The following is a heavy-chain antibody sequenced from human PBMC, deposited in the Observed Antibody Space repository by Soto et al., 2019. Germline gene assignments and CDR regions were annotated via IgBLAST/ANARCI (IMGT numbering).Heavy chain of an antibody. D-gene: IGHD1-26*01. J-gene: IGHJ6*02. CDR2: IRVYNGNT. CDR3: ARVIGAKELHGMDV. CDR1: GYTLTTYG. V-gene: IGHV1-18*01. Sequence: QVQLVQSGAEVKNPGASVKVSCKASGYTLTTYGISWVRQAPGQGLEWMGWIRVYNGNTNYAQKVQGRVTMTTDTSTSTAYMELRSLKSDDTAVYYCARVIGAKELHGMDVWGQGTTVTVS.